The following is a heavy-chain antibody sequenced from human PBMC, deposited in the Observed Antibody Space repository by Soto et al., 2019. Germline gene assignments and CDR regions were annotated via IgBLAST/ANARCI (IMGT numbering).Heavy chain of an antibody. D-gene: IGHD2-8*02. V-gene: IGHV1-46*01. Sequence: ASVKVSYKASGYTFTSYYMHWVRQAPGQGLEWMGIINPSGGSTSYAQKFQGRVTMTRDTSTSTVYMELSSLRSEDTAVYYCARAGGTVADYLKSSNNWFDPWGQGTLVTVSS. CDR1: GYTFTSYY. J-gene: IGHJ5*02. CDR2: INPSGGST. CDR3: ARAGGTVADYLKSSNNWFDP.